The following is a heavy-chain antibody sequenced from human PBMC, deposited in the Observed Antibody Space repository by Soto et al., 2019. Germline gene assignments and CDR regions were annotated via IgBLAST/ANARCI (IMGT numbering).Heavy chain of an antibody. Sequence: EVQLVESGGGLVQPGGSLRLSCAASGFTFSRSAMHWVRQAPGKGLEHVSAISSNGGSTYDANSVKGRFTISRDNSKNTLYRQMGSLRAEDMAVYYCARAIAGYYGSGSYSFDYWGQGTLVTVSS. CDR3: ARAIAGYYGSGSYSFDY. J-gene: IGHJ4*02. CDR2: ISSNGGST. CDR1: GFTFSRSA. V-gene: IGHV3-64*01. D-gene: IGHD3-10*01.